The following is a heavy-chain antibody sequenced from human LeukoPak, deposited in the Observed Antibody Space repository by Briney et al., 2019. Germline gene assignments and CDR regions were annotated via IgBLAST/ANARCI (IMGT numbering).Heavy chain of an antibody. CDR1: GGTFSSYA. J-gene: IGHJ1*01. CDR3: ARVYCSGGSCFPPAEYFQH. CDR2: INPNSGGT. V-gene: IGHV1-2*02. D-gene: IGHD2-15*01. Sequence: ASVKVSCKASGGTFSSYAISWVRQAPGQGLEWMGWINPNSGGTNYAQKFQGRVTMTRDTSISTAYMELSRLRSDDTAVYYCARVYCSGGSCFPPAEYFQHWGQGTLVTVSS.